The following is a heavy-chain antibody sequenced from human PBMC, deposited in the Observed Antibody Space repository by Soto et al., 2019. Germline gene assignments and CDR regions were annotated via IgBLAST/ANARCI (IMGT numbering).Heavy chain of an antibody. CDR1: GYSISSGYY. Sequence: PSETLSLTCAVSGYSISSGYYWGWIRQPPGEGLEWIGSIYHSGSTYYNPSLKSRVTISVDTSKNQFSLKLSSVTAADTAVYYCARDGVGATFFDYWGQGTLVTVSS. V-gene: IGHV4-38-2*02. D-gene: IGHD1-26*01. J-gene: IGHJ4*02. CDR3: ARDGVGATFFDY. CDR2: IYHSGST.